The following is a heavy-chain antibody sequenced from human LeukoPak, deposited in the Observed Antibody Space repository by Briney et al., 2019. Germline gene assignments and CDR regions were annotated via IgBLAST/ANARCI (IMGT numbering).Heavy chain of an antibody. CDR3: ARGIQLDYYYYMDV. J-gene: IGHJ6*03. Sequence: ASVKVSCKASGYTFTSYGISWVRQAPGQGLEWIGWISAYNGNTNYAQKLQGRVTMTTDTSTSTAYMELRSLRSDDTAVYYCARGIQLDYYYYMDVWGKGTTVTVSS. CDR1: GYTFTSYG. D-gene: IGHD5-18*01. CDR2: ISAYNGNT. V-gene: IGHV1-18*01.